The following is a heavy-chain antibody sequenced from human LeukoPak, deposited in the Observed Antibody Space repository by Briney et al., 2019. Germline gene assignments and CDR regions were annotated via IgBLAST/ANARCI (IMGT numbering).Heavy chain of an antibody. D-gene: IGHD3-3*01. CDR3: ARDGLTGTPYYDFWSGYLIHYGMDV. CDR1: GFTFSDYY. V-gene: IGHV3-11*01. Sequence: GGSLRLSCAASGFTFSDYYMSWIRQAPGKGLEGVSYISSSGSTIYYADSVKGRFTISRDNAKNSLYLQMNSLRAEDTAVYYCARDGLTGTPYYDFWSGYLIHYGMDVWGQGTLVTVSS. CDR2: ISSSGSTI. J-gene: IGHJ6*02.